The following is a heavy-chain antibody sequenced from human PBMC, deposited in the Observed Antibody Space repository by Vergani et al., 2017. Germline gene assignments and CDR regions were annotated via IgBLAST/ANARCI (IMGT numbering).Heavy chain of an antibody. D-gene: IGHD3-3*01. CDR3: ARGGQFLEWLND. Sequence: EVQLVESGGGLVQPGGSLRLSCSASGFTFSSYAMHWVRQAPGKGLEYVSAISSNGGSTYYADSVKGRFTISRDNSKNTLYLQMSSLRSEDTAVYYCARGGQFLEWLNDWGQGTLVTVSS. J-gene: IGHJ4*02. CDR2: ISSNGGST. V-gene: IGHV3-64D*06. CDR1: GFTFSSYA.